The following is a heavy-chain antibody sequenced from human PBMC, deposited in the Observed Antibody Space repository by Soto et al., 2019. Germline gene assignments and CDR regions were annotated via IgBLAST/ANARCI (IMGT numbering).Heavy chain of an antibody. V-gene: IGHV3-23*01. CDR2: ITGIDGRT. CDR1: GFTFGNYA. Sequence: GGSLRLSCVGSGFTFGNYAMSWVRQAPGKGLEWVSSITGIDGRTYYADSVRGRFTISRDNPKNTLYLQMNNLRAEDTAMFYCAKDRGPYCSGGICYPPSWFDPWGQGTQVTVSS. J-gene: IGHJ5*02. CDR3: AKDRGPYCSGGICYPPSWFDP. D-gene: IGHD2-15*01.